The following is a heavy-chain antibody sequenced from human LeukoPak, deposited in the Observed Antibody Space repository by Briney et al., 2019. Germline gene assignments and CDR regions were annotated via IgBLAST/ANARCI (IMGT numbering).Heavy chain of an antibody. D-gene: IGHD5-18*01. J-gene: IGHJ4*02. V-gene: IGHV3-30*04. CDR2: ISDDGSNI. CDR3: ARDLSGVAGYTYGRGIDY. Sequence: QSEGSLRLSCVASGFTFSTYSMHWVRQAPGKGLECVAAISDDGSNINYADSVKGRFTISRDNSKNTLHLQMSSLRAEDTAVYYCARDLSGVAGYTYGRGIDYWGQGTLVTVSS. CDR1: GFTFSTYS.